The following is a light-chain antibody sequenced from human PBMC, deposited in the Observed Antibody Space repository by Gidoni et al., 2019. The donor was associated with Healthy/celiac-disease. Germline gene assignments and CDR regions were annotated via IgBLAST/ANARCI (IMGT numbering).Light chain of an antibody. CDR2: AAS. Sequence: DNQRTQSPSSLSASVGDRVTITCRASQSISSYLNWYQQKPGKAPKLLIYAASSLQSGVPSRFSGSGSGPDFTLTIIRLQPEAFATYYCQQSYSTPLTFGGGTKVEIK. J-gene: IGKJ4*01. CDR3: QQSYSTPLT. V-gene: IGKV1-39*01. CDR1: QSISSY.